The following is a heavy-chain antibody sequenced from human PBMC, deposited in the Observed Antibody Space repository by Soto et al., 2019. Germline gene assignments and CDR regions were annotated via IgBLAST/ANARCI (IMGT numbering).Heavy chain of an antibody. Sequence: GESLKISWKGSGYSFTSYWISWVRQMPGKGLEWMGRIDPSDSYTNYSPSFQGHVTISADKSISTAYLQWSSLKASDTAMYYCATAAVYDYVWGSYRFPYYYGLDVSGQGTTVTVSS. CDR1: GYSFTSYW. J-gene: IGHJ6*02. CDR2: IDPSDSYT. V-gene: IGHV5-10-1*01. CDR3: ATAAVYDYVWGSYRFPYYYGLDV. D-gene: IGHD3-16*02.